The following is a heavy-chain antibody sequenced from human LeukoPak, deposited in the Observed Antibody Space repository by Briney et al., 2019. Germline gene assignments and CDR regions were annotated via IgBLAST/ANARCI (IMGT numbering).Heavy chain of an antibody. Sequence: GGSLRLSCAASGFTFSSYGMHWVRQAPGKGLEWVAFIRYDGSNKYYADSVKGRLTISRDNSKNTLYLQMTSLRGDNTAVYYCAKEKNSYSSSSGQGYWGQGTLVTVSS. J-gene: IGHJ4*02. CDR2: IRYDGSNK. V-gene: IGHV3-30*02. CDR1: GFTFSSYG. D-gene: IGHD6-6*01. CDR3: AKEKNSYSSSSGQGY.